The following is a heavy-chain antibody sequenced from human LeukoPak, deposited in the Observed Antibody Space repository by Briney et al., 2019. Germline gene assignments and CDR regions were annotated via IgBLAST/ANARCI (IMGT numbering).Heavy chain of an antibody. Sequence: PSETLSLTCAVYGGSFSGYYWSWIRQPPGKGLEWIGEINHSGSTNYNPSLKSRVTISVDTSKNQFSLKLSSVTAADTAVYYCARAPDTAYDYWGQGTLVTVSS. D-gene: IGHD2-21*02. CDR3: ARAPDTAYDY. CDR2: INHSGST. V-gene: IGHV4-34*01. CDR1: GGSFSGYY. J-gene: IGHJ4*02.